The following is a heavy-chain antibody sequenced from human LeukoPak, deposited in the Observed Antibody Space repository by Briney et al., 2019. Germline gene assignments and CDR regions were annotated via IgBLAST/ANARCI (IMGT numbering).Heavy chain of an antibody. D-gene: IGHD4/OR15-4a*01. CDR3: AKWGASGPYFDY. Sequence: GGSLRLSCAASGFTFSSYAMSWVRQAPGKGLEGVSAISGSGGSTYYADSVKGRFTISRDNSKNTLYLQMNSLRAEDTAVYYCAKWGASGPYFDYWGQGTLVTVSS. V-gene: IGHV3-23*01. CDR2: ISGSGGST. J-gene: IGHJ4*02. CDR1: GFTFSSYA.